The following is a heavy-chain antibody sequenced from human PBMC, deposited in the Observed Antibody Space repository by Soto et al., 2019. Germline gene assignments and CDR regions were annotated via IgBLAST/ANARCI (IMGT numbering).Heavy chain of an antibody. CDR3: AKNQGVELVPLATVDWFDP. CDR2: NSGSGFKK. CDR1: GFIFENFG. J-gene: IGHJ5*02. Sequence: PGGSLRLSCAASGFIFENFGMSWVRQAPGKGMEWISSNSGSGFKKYYADYVKGRFTISRDNSKSTVYLELNNLSAEDTAVYHCAKNQGVELVPLATVDWFDPWGQGSVVTVS. V-gene: IGHV3-23*01. D-gene: IGHD1-26*01.